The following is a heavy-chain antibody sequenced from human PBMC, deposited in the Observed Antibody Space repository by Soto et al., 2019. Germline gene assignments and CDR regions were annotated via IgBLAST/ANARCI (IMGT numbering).Heavy chain of an antibody. CDR1: GGTFSSYA. Sequence: SVKVSCKASGGTFSSYAISWVRQAPGQGLEWMGGIIPIFGTANYAQKFQGRVTITADESTSTAYMELSSLRSEDTAVYYCARDGCSGGSCNHGRLFDYWGQGTLVTVSS. CDR2: IIPIFGTA. D-gene: IGHD2-15*01. CDR3: ARDGCSGGSCNHGRLFDY. J-gene: IGHJ4*02. V-gene: IGHV1-69*13.